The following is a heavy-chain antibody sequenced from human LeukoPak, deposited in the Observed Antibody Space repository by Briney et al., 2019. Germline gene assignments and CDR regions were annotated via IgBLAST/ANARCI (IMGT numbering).Heavy chain of an antibody. V-gene: IGHV4-4*02. Sequence: SGTLSLTCAVSGGSISSSNWWSWVRQPPGKGLEWIGSIYYSGSTYYNPSLKSRVTISVDTSKNQFSLKLSSVTAADTAVYYCARGSRDGYNWSLGFDYWGQGTLVTVSS. D-gene: IGHD5-24*01. CDR1: GGSISSSNW. CDR3: ARGSRDGYNWSLGFDY. CDR2: IYYSGST. J-gene: IGHJ4*02.